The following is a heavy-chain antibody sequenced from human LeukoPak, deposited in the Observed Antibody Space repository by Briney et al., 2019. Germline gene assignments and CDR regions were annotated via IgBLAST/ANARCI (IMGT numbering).Heavy chain of an antibody. CDR2: IIPIFGTA. D-gene: IGHD1-26*01. V-gene: IGHV1-69*06. Sequence: ASVKVSCKASGGTFSSYAISWVRQAPGQGLEWMGGIIPIFGTANYAQKFQGRVTITADKSTSTAYMELSSPRSEDTAVYYCARDRVGRGWFDPWGQGTLVTVSS. CDR1: GGTFSSYA. CDR3: ARDRVGRGWFDP. J-gene: IGHJ5*02.